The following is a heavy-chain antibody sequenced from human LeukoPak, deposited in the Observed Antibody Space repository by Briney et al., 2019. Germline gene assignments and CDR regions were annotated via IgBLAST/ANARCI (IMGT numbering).Heavy chain of an antibody. CDR1: GGSISSYY. CDR2: IYYSGST. J-gene: IGHJ3*02. V-gene: IGHV4-59*01. CDR3: ARAPGGYGSGSRGAFDI. Sequence: SETLSLTCTVSGGSISSYYWSWIRQPPGKGLEWIGYIYYSGSTNYNPSLKSRVTISVDTSKNQFSLRLSYVTAADTAVYYCARAPGGYGSGSRGAFDIWGQGTMVTVSS. D-gene: IGHD3-10*01.